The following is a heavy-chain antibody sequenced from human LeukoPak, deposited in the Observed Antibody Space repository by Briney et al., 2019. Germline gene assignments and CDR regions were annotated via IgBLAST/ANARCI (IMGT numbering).Heavy chain of an antibody. J-gene: IGHJ4*02. CDR3: ARDLRGSNAY. CDR1: GFTFSSYA. V-gene: IGHV3-64*01. Sequence: QPGGSLRLSCAASGFTFSSYAMHWVRQAPGKGLEYVSGISRNGGSTNYANSVKGRSTISRDNSKNTLYLQMGSLRVEDMAVYYCARDLRGSNAYWGQGTLVTVSS. D-gene: IGHD1-26*01. CDR2: ISRNGGST.